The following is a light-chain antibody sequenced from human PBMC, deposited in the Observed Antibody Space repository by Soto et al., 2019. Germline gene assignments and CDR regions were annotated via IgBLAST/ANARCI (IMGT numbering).Light chain of an antibody. CDR1: HTISSSY. Sequence: EIVLSQSPGTLSLSPGERATLSCRASHTISSSYLAWYQQKPGQAPRLLIYGASSRATGIPDRFSGSGSGTDFTLTISRLEPEDFAVYYCHQSGSSPLTFGGGTKVDIK. CDR3: HQSGSSPLT. CDR2: GAS. V-gene: IGKV3-20*01. J-gene: IGKJ4*01.